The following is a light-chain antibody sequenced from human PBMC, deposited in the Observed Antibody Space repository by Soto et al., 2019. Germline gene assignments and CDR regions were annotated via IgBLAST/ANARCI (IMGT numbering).Light chain of an antibody. Sequence: DIVMTQSPDSLAVSLGERATINCRSSQSVLYNSDNKNYLAWYQQKPGQPPKLLIYWASTRESGVPDRFSGSGSGADFTLTISSLQAEDVAVYYCQQYYGTPLTFGGGTQVEIK. CDR3: QQYYGTPLT. J-gene: IGKJ4*01. CDR1: QSVLYNSDNKNY. V-gene: IGKV4-1*01. CDR2: WAS.